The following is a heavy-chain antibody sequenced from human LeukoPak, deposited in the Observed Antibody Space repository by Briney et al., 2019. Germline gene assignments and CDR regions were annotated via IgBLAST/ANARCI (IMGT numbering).Heavy chain of an antibody. CDR2: ISYDGSNK. J-gene: IGHJ6*02. Sequence: GRSLRLSCAASGFTFSSYAMHWVRQAPGKGLEWVAVISYDGSNKYYVDSVKGRFTISRDNSKNTLYLQMNSLRAEDTAVYYCAREEAVADYYYYYGMDVWGQGTTVTVSS. V-gene: IGHV3-30-3*01. CDR1: GFTFSSYA. D-gene: IGHD6-19*01. CDR3: AREEAVADYYYYYGMDV.